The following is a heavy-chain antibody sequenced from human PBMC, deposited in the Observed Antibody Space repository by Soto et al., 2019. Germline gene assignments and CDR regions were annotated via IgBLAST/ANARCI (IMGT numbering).Heavy chain of an antibody. D-gene: IGHD1-20*01. V-gene: IGHV4-39*01. Sequence: SETLSLTCAVSGGSISGSYYYWAWLRQSPGKGPEWIGSVFYTGFTSYNPSLESRVSVSVETSKSQFSLKLSAVTAADTAVYYCATAQKGYNWNYFDHWGQGALVTVSS. CDR1: GGSISGSYYY. CDR3: ATAQKGYNWNYFDH. CDR2: VFYTGFT. J-gene: IGHJ4*02.